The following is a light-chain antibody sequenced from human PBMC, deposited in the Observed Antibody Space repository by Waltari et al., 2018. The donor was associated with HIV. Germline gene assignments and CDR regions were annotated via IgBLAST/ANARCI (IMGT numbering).Light chain of an antibody. CDR3: AAWDDRLDGQGV. Sequence: QSVLTQPPSASGTPGQRVTISCSGTRSNIGTNTVNWYQIIPGTAPKLLIYNDKKRPSWVPDRVSGSRSGTSAALAISGLQSEDEADYYCAAWDDRLDGQGVFGGGTTLTVL. CDR1: RSNIGTNT. CDR2: NDK. J-gene: IGLJ3*02. V-gene: IGLV1-44*01.